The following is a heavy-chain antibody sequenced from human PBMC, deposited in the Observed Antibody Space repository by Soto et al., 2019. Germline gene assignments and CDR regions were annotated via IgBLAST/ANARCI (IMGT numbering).Heavy chain of an antibody. D-gene: IGHD2-21*02. Sequence: QAQLVQSGAEVKKPGASVKVSCKTSGYTFTAYYIHWVRQAPGQGLEWVGWINPKTGDTKYAQKFQGRVTMTGDTSITTAYMELGRLRYDATAVYYCARQLAYCGGDCYTEPIDYWGQGTLVTVSS. CDR2: INPKTGDT. V-gene: IGHV1-2*02. CDR1: GYTFTAYY. J-gene: IGHJ4*02. CDR3: ARQLAYCGGDCYTEPIDY.